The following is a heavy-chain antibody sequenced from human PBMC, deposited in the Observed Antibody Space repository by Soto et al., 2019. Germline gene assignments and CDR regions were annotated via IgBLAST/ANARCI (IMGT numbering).Heavy chain of an antibody. D-gene: IGHD1-1*01. CDR3: ARGRYDPFYYYYYGMDV. CDR2: ISSSSSTI. Sequence: GGSLRLSCAASGFTFSSYSMNWVRQAPGKGLEWVSYISSSSSTIYYADSVKGRFTISRDNSKNTLYLQMNSLRAEDTAVYYCARGRYDPFYYYYYGMDVWGQGTTVTVSS. CDR1: GFTFSSYS. V-gene: IGHV3-48*01. J-gene: IGHJ6*02.